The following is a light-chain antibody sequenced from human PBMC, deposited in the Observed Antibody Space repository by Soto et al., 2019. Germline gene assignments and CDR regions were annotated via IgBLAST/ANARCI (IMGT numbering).Light chain of an antibody. J-gene: IGKJ4*01. Sequence: LMTKSPATLYVYPGERVTLSCRASQSGYSNLSWSQQQPCHVPRLIIYGASTRANGLPARLSGSGSGTEFTLTFSSLQAEDYAVYCCQQYNSLPLNFGGGTKVAIK. CDR2: GAS. V-gene: IGKV3-15*01. CDR1: QSGYSN. CDR3: QQYNSLPLN.